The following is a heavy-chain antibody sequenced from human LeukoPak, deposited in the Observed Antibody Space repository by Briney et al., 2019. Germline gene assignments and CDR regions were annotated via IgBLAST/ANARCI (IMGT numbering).Heavy chain of an antibody. D-gene: IGHD5-18*01. CDR1: GFTFSSHW. Sequence: GGSLRLSCAASGFTFSSHWMGWVRQAPGEGLEWVANIKVDGSETYYVESVKGRFTISRDNGKNSLNLQMNSLRVEDTAMYYCAGVRGYGRLDPWGQGTLVTVSS. CDR2: IKVDGSET. V-gene: IGHV3-7*01. J-gene: IGHJ5*02. CDR3: AGVRGYGRLDP.